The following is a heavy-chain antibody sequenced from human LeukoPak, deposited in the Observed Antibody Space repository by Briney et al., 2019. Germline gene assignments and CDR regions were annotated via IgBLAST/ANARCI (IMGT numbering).Heavy chain of an antibody. V-gene: IGHV4-34*01. CDR1: GGSFSGYY. J-gene: IGHJ5*02. Sequence: SETLSLTCTVSGGSFSGYYWSWIRQPPGKGLEWIGEINHSGSTNYNPSLKSRLTMSVDTSKNQFSLQLSSVTAADTAVYYCARGGVTYYYGSGSTAKLWFDPWGEGPLVTVSS. D-gene: IGHD3-10*01. CDR2: INHSGST. CDR3: ARGGVTYYYGSGSTAKLWFDP.